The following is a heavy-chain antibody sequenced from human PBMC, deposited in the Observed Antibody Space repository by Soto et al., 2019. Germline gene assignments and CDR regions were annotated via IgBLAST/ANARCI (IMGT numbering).Heavy chain of an antibody. CDR3: ARDLGGWPDS. CDR1: GYTFTSYA. CDR2: INAGNGNT. V-gene: IGHV1-3*01. J-gene: IGHJ4*02. Sequence: QVQLVQSGAEVKKPGASVKVSCKASGYTFTSYAIHWVRQAPGQRLEWMGWINAGNGNTKYSQKFQDRATITRDTAASTAYMELSSLRSEDTAVDYCARDLGGWPDSWGQGTLVTVSS. D-gene: IGHD6-19*01.